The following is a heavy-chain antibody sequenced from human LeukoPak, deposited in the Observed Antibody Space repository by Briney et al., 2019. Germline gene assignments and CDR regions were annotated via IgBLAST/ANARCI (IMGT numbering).Heavy chain of an antibody. J-gene: IGHJ4*02. CDR2: IKQDGSEK. Sequence: GGSLRLSCAASGFTFSSYSMTWVRQAPGKGLEWVANIKQDGSEKYYVDSVKGRFTISRDNAKNSLYLQMNSLRAEDTAVYYCARGLRFFPFDYWGQGTLVTVSS. V-gene: IGHV3-7*04. CDR1: GFTFSSYS. CDR3: ARGLRFFPFDY. D-gene: IGHD3-3*01.